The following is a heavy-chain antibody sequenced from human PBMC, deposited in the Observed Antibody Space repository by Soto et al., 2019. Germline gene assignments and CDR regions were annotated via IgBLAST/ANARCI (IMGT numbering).Heavy chain of an antibody. CDR1: GDSISVNTW. CDR2: ILHSGSV. Sequence: QVLLQESGPGLVKPSGTLSLTCDVSGDSISVNTWWSWARQTPGKGLEWIGEILHSGSVNYNPSLKSRVTIAIDKSKNQVSLRLSSMTAADTALYYCAGLVGRGKFSRLQYWGQGTLVTVSS. V-gene: IGHV4-4*02. J-gene: IGHJ1*01. D-gene: IGHD6-6*01. CDR3: AGLVGRGKFSRLQY.